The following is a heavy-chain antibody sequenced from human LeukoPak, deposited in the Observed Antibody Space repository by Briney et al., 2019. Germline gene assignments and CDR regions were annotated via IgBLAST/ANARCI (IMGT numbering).Heavy chain of an antibody. CDR2: ISSSSSYI. CDR3: ARADCGGDCYSSPWDDNAFDI. V-gene: IGHV3-21*01. CDR1: VFTFSIYA. D-gene: IGHD2-21*02. Sequence: PGGSLRLSCAPSVFTFSIYAVIWVRQAPGKGVGGVSSISSSSSYIYYADSVKGRFTISRDNAKNSLYLQMNSLRAEDTAVYYCARADCGGDCYSSPWDDNAFDIWGQGTMVTVSS. J-gene: IGHJ3*02.